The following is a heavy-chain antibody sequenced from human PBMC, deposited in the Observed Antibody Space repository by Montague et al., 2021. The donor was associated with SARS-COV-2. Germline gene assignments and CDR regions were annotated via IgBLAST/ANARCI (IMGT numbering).Heavy chain of an antibody. J-gene: IGHJ6*02. CDR2: IYYSGST. CDR1: GGSISSGGYY. CDR3: AREKRHYCSSTSCYDNYYYYYGMDV. V-gene: IGHV4-31*03. D-gene: IGHD2-2*01. Sequence: TLSLTCTVSGGSISSGGYYWSWIRQHPGKGLEWIGYIYYSGSTYYNPSLKSRVTISVDTSKNQFSLKLSSVTAADTAVYYCAREKRHYCSSTSCYDNYYYYYGMDVWGQGTTVTVYS.